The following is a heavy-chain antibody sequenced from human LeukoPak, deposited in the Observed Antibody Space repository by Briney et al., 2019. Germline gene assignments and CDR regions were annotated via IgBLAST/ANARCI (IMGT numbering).Heavy chain of an antibody. V-gene: IGHV3-21*01. CDR1: GFKFSDYS. CDR3: ARASYWFESSGHLQHYYLDY. D-gene: IGHD6-19*01. J-gene: IGHJ4*02. CDR2: ISAFSTYV. Sequence: GGSLRLSCAASGFKFSDYSMNWVRQVPGKGLEWVASISAFSTYVYYPDSVKGRFTVSRDNARNSVYLQLDSLRDEDTALYFCARASYWFESSGHLQHYYLDYWGQGTMVVLSS.